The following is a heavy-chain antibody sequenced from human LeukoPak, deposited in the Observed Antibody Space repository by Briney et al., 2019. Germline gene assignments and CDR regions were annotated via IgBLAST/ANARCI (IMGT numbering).Heavy chain of an antibody. J-gene: IGHJ4*02. Sequence: GGSLRLSCAASGFTFSSYAMNWVRQAPGKGLEWVSSISSSSSYIYYADSVKGRFTISRDNAKNSLYLQMNSLRAEDTAVYYCARFTGQFGGLDYWGQGTLVTVSS. CDR1: GFTFSSYA. V-gene: IGHV3-21*01. CDR3: ARFTGQFGGLDY. D-gene: IGHD3-10*01. CDR2: ISSSSSYI.